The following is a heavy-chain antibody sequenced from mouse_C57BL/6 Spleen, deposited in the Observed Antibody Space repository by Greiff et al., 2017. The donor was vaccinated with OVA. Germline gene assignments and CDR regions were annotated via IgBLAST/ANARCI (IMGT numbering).Heavy chain of an antibody. J-gene: IGHJ2*01. V-gene: IGHV1-61*01. Sequence: QVQLKQPGAELVRPGSSVTLSCKASGYTFTSYWMAWVKQRPGQGLEWIGNIYPSDSETHYNPTFKDKATLTVDTSSSTAYLQLSSLTSEDSAVYDCARRGTAQATLDDWGKGTTLTVSS. CDR1: GYTFTSYW. CDR2: IYPSDSET. D-gene: IGHD3-2*02. CDR3: ARRGTAQATLDD.